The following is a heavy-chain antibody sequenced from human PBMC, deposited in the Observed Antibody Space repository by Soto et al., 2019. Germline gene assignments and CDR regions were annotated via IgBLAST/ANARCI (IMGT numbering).Heavy chain of an antibody. CDR1: GFTFRSYV. J-gene: IGHJ1*01. D-gene: IGHD3-16*01. CDR3: ARWGTTGGLDV. Sequence: QVQLVESGGGVVQPGTSLRVSCVGSGFTFRSYVIHWVRQAPGKGLEWVALTSYDGSDKYYGDSVRGRFTISRDNSRNTVDLQMDSLRLEDPALYYCARWGTTGGLDVWRQGTLVSVSS. V-gene: IGHV3-30*19. CDR2: TSYDGSDK.